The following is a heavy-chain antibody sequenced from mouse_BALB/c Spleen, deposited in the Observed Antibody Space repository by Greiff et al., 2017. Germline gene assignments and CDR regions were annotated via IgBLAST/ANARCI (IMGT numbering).Heavy chain of an antibody. V-gene: IGHV2-9*02. CDR1: GFSLTSYG. CDR3: ARDYGKGHYYAMDY. Sequence: VKLMESGPGLVAPSQSLSITCTVSGFSLTSYGVHWVRQPPGKGLEWLGVIWAGGGTNYNSALMSRLSISKDNSKSQVFLKMNSLQTDDTAMYYCARDYGKGHYYAMDYWGQGTSVTVSS. J-gene: IGHJ4*01. CDR2: IWAGGGT. D-gene: IGHD1-1*01.